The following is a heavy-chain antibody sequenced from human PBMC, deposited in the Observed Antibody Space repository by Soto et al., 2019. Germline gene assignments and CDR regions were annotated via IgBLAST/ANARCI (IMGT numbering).Heavy chain of an antibody. V-gene: IGHV1-2*02. J-gene: IGHJ4*02. D-gene: IGHD5-18*01. Sequence: ASVKVSCKASGYTFTGYYMHWVRQAPGQGLEWMGWINPNSGGTNYAQKFQGRVTMTRDTSISTAYMELSRLRSDDTAVYYCANIGDSYGYSGNFDYWGQGTLVTVSS. CDR3: ANIGDSYGYSGNFDY. CDR1: GYTFTGYY. CDR2: INPNSGGT.